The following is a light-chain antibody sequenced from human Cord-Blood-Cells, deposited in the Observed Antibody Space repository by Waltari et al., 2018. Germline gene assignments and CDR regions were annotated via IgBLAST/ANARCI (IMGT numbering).Light chain of an antibody. V-gene: IGKV1-39*01. J-gene: IGKJ1*01. CDR1: QSISSY. Sequence: DIQMTQSPSSLSAPVGDRVTITCRASQSISSYLNWYQQKPGKVPKLLIYAAYSLQSGVPSRFSGSGSGTDFTLTISSLQPEDFATYYCQQSYSTPRTFGQGTKVEIK. CDR2: AAY. CDR3: QQSYSTPRT.